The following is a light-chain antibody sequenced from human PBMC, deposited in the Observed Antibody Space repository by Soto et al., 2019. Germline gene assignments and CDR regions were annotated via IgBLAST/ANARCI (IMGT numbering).Light chain of an antibody. CDR1: QSVSNNY. CDR2: GAS. Sequence: EIVLTQSPGTLSLSPGERATLSCRASQSVSNNYLAWYQQKPGQAPRLLIYGASNRATGIPDRFSGSGSGTDFTLTISRLEPEDFAVDYCQQYGSSPATFGQGTNLEIK. J-gene: IGKJ2*01. V-gene: IGKV3-20*01. CDR3: QQYGSSPAT.